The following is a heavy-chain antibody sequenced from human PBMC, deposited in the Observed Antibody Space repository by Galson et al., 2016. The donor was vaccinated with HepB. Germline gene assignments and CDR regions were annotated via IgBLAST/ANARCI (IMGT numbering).Heavy chain of an antibody. V-gene: IGHV4-39*01. CDR2: VYYSGNK. Sequence: TLSLTCTVSGGSISNNAYYWGWIRRPPGKGLEWIGSVYYSGNKYYDPSLKSRVTISVDTSKNQFSLQLSSVTAADTAVYYCATTVTRTYWYFALWGLGTLVTVSS. CDR1: GGSISNNAYY. CDR3: ATTVTRTYWYFAL. D-gene: IGHD4-17*01. J-gene: IGHJ2*01.